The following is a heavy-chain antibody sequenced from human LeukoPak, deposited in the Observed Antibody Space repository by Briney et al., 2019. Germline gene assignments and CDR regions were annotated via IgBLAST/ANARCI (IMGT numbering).Heavy chain of an antibody. CDR2: IYYSGST. CDR3: ARWSSGWYYFDY. V-gene: IGHV4-39*07. Sequence: SETLSLTCTVSGGSISSSSYYWGWIRQPPGKGLEWIGSIYYSGSTYYNPSLKSRVTISVDTSKNQFSLKLSSVTAADTAVYYCARWSSGWYYFDYWGQGTLVTVSS. D-gene: IGHD6-19*01. J-gene: IGHJ4*02. CDR1: GGSISSSSYY.